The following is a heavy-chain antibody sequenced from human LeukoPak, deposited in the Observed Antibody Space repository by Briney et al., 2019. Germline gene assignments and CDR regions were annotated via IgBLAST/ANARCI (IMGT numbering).Heavy chain of an antibody. J-gene: IGHJ5*02. CDR2: ISAYNGNT. CDR1: GYTFTSYG. D-gene: IGHD2-2*02. CDR3: ARHIGYCSSTSCHTGYNWFDP. Sequence: ASVKVSCKASGYTFTSYGISWVRQAPGQGLEWMGWISAYNGNTNYAQKLQGRVTMTTDTSTSTAYMELRSLRSEDTAVYYCARHIGYCSSTSCHTGYNWFDPWGQGTLVTVSS. V-gene: IGHV1-18*01.